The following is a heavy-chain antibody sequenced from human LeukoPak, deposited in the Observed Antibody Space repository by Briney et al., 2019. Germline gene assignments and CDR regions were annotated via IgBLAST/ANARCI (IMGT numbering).Heavy chain of an antibody. Sequence: GGSLRLSCAASGFTFSSYGMHWVRQAPGKGLEWVAFIRYDGSNKYYADSVKGRFTISRDNSKNTLYLQMNSLRAEDTAVYYCAKDMVSSLRLYYYGSGTQPNFDYWGQGTLVTVSS. CDR2: IRYDGSNK. CDR1: GFTFSSYG. V-gene: IGHV3-30*02. CDR3: AKDMVSSLRLYYYGSGTQPNFDY. D-gene: IGHD3-10*01. J-gene: IGHJ4*02.